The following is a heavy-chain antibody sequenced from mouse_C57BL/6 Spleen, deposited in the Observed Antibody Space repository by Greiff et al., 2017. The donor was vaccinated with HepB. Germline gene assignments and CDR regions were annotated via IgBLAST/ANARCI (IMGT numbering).Heavy chain of an antibody. J-gene: IGHJ2*01. CDR2: ISSGGSYT. CDR3: AREKGDYFDY. V-gene: IGHV5-6*01. Sequence: EVQGVESGGDLVKPGGSLKLSCAASGFTFSSYGMSWVRQTPDKRLEWVATISSGGSYTYYPDSVKGRFTISRDNAKITLYLQMSSLKSEDTAMYYCAREKGDYFDYWGQGTTLTVSS. CDR1: GFTFSSYG.